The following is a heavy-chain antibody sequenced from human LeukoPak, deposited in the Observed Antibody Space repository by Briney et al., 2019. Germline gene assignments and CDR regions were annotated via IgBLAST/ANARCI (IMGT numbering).Heavy chain of an antibody. CDR3: ARELYGDYALDDAFDI. D-gene: IGHD4-17*01. J-gene: IGHJ3*02. CDR2: IYSGGST. V-gene: IGHV3-53*01. CDR1: GFTVSSNY. Sequence: GGSLRLSCAASGFTVSSNYMSWVRQAPGKGLEWVSVIYSGGSTYYADSVKGQFTISRDNSKNTLYLQMNSLRAEDTAVYYCARELYGDYALDDAFDIWGQGTMVTVSS.